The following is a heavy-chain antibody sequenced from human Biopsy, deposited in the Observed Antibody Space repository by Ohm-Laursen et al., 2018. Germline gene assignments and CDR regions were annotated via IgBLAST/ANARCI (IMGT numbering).Heavy chain of an antibody. CDR3: ARGDYFDSNGYFWFDP. V-gene: IGHV4-31*01. J-gene: IGHJ5*02. CDR1: GGSISSVGSY. Sequence: TLSFTCTVSGGSISSVGSYWSWIRQRPGKGLAWIGYIFNSANTYYNPSLKNLITISGDTSKNQFSLKLNSVTAADTAVYYCARGDYFDSNGYFWFDPWGQGTLVTVSS. D-gene: IGHD3-22*01. CDR2: IFNSANT.